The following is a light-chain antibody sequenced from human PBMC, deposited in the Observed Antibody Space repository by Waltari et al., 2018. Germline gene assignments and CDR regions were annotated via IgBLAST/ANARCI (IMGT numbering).Light chain of an antibody. CDR3: SSYTTGRTYV. CDR2: DVN. J-gene: IGLJ1*01. CDR1: DPDICRHNF. V-gene: IGLV2-14*03. Sequence: QSALTQPASVSGSPGQSIAISCTGTDPDICRHNFVSWYPQRPGEVPKLIIYDVNSRRSGISSRFSGSKLGKTASLTISGLQTEDDAVYYCSSYTTGRTYVFGTGTKVTVL.